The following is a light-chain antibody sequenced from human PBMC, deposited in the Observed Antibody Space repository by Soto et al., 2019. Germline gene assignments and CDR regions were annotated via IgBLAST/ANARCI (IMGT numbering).Light chain of an antibody. Sequence: DIQMTQSPSTLSGSVGDRVTITCRASQTISSWLAWYQQKPGKAPKLLIYKASTLKSGVPSRFSDSGSGTEFTLTISSLQPDDFATYYRQHYTSYSEAFGQGTKVELK. CDR1: QTISSW. J-gene: IGKJ1*01. CDR3: QHYTSYSEA. V-gene: IGKV1-5*03. CDR2: KAS.